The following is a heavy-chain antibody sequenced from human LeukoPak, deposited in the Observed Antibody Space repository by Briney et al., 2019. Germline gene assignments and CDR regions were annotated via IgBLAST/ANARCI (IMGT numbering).Heavy chain of an antibody. V-gene: IGHV3-21*01. CDR1: GFTFSSCS. D-gene: IGHD3-22*01. CDR3: ARAYDSSGYYADY. Sequence: PGGSLRLSCAASGFTFSSCSMNWVRQAPGKGLEWVSSISSSSSYIYYADSVKGRFTISRDNAKNSLYLQMNSLRAEDTAVYYCARAYDSSGYYADYWGQGTLVTVCS. CDR2: ISSSSSYI. J-gene: IGHJ4*02.